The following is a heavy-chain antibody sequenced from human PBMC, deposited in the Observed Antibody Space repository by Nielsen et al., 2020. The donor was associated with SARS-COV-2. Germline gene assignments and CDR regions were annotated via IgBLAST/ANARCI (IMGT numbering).Heavy chain of an antibody. J-gene: IGHJ4*02. V-gene: IGHV1-46*01. CDR1: GYTFTTYY. CDR2: VNPSRGSA. CDR3: ARDRRVTGTSYFDY. Sequence: ASVKVSCKASGYTFTTYYIHWVRQAPGQGLERMGLVNPSRGSATYVQKFQGRVTMTRDTSTSTVYMELSSLKSEDTAVYYCARDRRVTGTSYFDYWGQGTLVTVSS. D-gene: IGHD1-7*01.